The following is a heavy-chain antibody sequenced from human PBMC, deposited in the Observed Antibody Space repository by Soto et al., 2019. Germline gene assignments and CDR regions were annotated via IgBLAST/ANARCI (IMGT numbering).Heavy chain of an antibody. CDR3: VKGWADY. V-gene: IGHV3-23*01. Sequence: EVQLLESGGGLVQPGGSLRLSCTASGLTINSYVMGWVRQAPGKGLEWVSGISGGSTNTYYADSVKGRFTISRDNAENTLYLQGDSLRAEATAVYYFVKGWADYWGQGTLVTVSS. CDR2: ISGGSTNT. CDR1: GLTINSYV. J-gene: IGHJ4*02. D-gene: IGHD6-19*01.